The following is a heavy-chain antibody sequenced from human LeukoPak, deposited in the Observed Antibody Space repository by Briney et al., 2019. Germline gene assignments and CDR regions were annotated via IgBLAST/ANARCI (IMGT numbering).Heavy chain of an antibody. V-gene: IGHV3-30*18. CDR2: ISSDGSNK. J-gene: IGHJ4*02. D-gene: IGHD6-19*01. CDR3: AKPYSSAPRRSDFDN. Sequence: GGSLRLSCAASGFTFSTYGMHWVRQAPGKGLEWVAVISSDGSNKYYADSVKGRFTISRDNSKNTLYLQMNSLRPEDTAVYYCAKPYSSAPRRSDFDNWGQGTLVTVSS. CDR1: GFTFSTYG.